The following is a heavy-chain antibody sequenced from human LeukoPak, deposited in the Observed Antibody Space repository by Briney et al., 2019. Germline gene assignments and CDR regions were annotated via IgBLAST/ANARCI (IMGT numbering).Heavy chain of an antibody. Sequence: GGSLRLSCAASGFTFSSYAMSWVRQAPGKGLEWVSAISGSGGSTYYADSVKGRFTISRDNSKNTLYLQMNSQRAEDTAVYYCAKAVSSVLDAFDIWGQGTMVTVSS. CDR2: ISGSGGST. V-gene: IGHV3-23*01. CDR3: AKAVSSVLDAFDI. J-gene: IGHJ3*02. D-gene: IGHD6-19*01. CDR1: GFTFSSYA.